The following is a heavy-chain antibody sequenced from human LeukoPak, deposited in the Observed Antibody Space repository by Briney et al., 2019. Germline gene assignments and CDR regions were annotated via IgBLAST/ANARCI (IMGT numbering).Heavy chain of an antibody. D-gene: IGHD3-22*01. Sequence: SETLSLTCTVSGDSISSGSYYWSWIRQPAGTGLEWIGRIYGRGGTNYNPSLKSRVTISVDTSKNQFSLKLSSVTAADTAVYYCTRGSIAYYYMDVWGKGTTVTISS. CDR3: TRGSIAYYYMDV. J-gene: IGHJ6*03. CDR2: IYGRGGT. CDR1: GDSISSGSYY. V-gene: IGHV4-61*10.